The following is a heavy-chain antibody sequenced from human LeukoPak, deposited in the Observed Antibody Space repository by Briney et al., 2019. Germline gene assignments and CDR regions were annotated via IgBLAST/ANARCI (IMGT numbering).Heavy chain of an antibody. D-gene: IGHD6-6*01. Sequence: ASVKVSCKASGYSFTGYYIHWVRQAPGQGLEWMGWINPNSGGTNYAQKFQGRVTMTRDTSISTAYMELSRLRSDDTAVYYCARDLGEYSSSYWGQGTLVTVSS. V-gene: IGHV1-2*02. CDR1: GYSFTGYY. CDR2: INPNSGGT. J-gene: IGHJ4*02. CDR3: ARDLGEYSSSY.